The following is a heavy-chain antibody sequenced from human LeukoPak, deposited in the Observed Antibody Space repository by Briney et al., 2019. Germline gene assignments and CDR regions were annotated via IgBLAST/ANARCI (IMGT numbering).Heavy chain of an antibody. J-gene: IGHJ4*02. CDR1: GFTFSSYG. CDR2: IWYDGSNK. Sequence: GRSLRLSCAASGFTFSSYGMHWVRQAPGKGLEWVAVIWYDGSNKYYADSVKGRFTISRDNSKNTLYLQMNGLRAEDTAVYYCAKDLVLRRGYSYGYFDYWGQGTLVTVSS. V-gene: IGHV3-33*06. D-gene: IGHD5-18*01. CDR3: AKDLVLRRGYSYGYFDY.